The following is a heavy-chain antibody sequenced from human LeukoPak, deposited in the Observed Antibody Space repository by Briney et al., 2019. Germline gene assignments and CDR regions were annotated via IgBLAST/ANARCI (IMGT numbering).Heavy chain of an antibody. CDR1: GYTFTSYG. CDR3: ARDKYCGGDCYPYYYYYMDV. Sequence: SVKVSCKASGYTFTSYGISWVRQAPGQGLEWMGGIIPIFGTANYAQKFQGRVTVTTDESTSTAYMELSSLRSEDTAVYYCARDKYCGGDCYPYYYYYMDVWGKGTTVTVSS. CDR2: IIPIFGTA. J-gene: IGHJ6*03. D-gene: IGHD2-21*02. V-gene: IGHV1-69*05.